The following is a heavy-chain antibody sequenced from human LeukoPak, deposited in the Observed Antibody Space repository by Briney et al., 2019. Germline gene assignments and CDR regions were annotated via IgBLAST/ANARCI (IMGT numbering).Heavy chain of an antibody. Sequence: GGSLRLSCAASGNYWMHWVRQAPGKGLEWVAVIWYDGSNKYYADSVKGRFTISRDNSKNTLYLQMNSLRAEDTAVYYCARNYDFWSGYYTGLDYWGQGTLVTVSS. CDR2: IWYDGSNK. D-gene: IGHD3-3*01. CDR1: GNYW. V-gene: IGHV3-33*08. CDR3: ARNYDFWSGYYTGLDY. J-gene: IGHJ4*02.